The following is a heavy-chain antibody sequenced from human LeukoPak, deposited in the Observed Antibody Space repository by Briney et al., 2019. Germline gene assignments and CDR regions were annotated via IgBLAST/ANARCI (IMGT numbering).Heavy chain of an antibody. V-gene: IGHV3-30-3*01. CDR2: ISYDGSNK. CDR3: ARARLVRGAFDY. J-gene: IGHJ4*02. CDR1: GFTFSSYA. Sequence: GGSLRLSCAASGFTFSSYAMHWVRQAPGKGLEWVAVISYDGSNKYYADSVKGRFTISRDNSKNTLYLQMNSLRAEDTAVYYCARARLVRGAFDYWGQGTLVTVSS. D-gene: IGHD6-19*01.